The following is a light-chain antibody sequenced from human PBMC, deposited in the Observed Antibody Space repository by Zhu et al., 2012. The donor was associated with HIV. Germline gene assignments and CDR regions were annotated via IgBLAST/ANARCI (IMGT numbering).Light chain of an antibody. Sequence: EIVLTQSPGTLSLSPGDRATLACRAXQSVSSNYLIWYQQKPGQAPRPLIYGASDRASGVPDRFSGSGSGTDFTLSISRLEPEDFAVYYCHQYDNSWTFGQGTKVEIK. J-gene: IGKJ1*01. V-gene: IGKV3-20*01. CDR2: GAS. CDR1: QSVSSNY. CDR3: HQYDNSWT.